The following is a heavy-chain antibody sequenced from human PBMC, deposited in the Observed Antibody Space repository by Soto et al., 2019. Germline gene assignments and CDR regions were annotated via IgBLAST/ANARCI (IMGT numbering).Heavy chain of an antibody. Sequence: SVKVSCKASGGTFSSYAISWVRQAPGQGLEWMGGIIPIFGTANYAQKFQGRVTITADESTSTAYMELNSLRAEDTAVYYCATYSGNYERYGVYYGMDVWGQGTTVTVSS. CDR2: IIPIFGTA. CDR3: ATYSGNYERYGVYYGMDV. V-gene: IGHV1-69*13. CDR1: GGTFSSYA. J-gene: IGHJ6*02. D-gene: IGHD1-26*01.